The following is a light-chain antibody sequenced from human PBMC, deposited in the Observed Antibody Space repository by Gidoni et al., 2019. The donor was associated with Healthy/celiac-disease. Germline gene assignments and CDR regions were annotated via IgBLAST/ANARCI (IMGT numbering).Light chain of an antibody. Sequence: SYVLTQPPSVSVAPGQTARITCGGNNIGSKSVHWYQQKPGQAPVLVVYDDSDRPPGIPARFSGSNSGNTATLTISRVEAGDEADYYCQVWDSSSDLGVFGTGTKVTVL. CDR3: QVWDSSSDLGV. V-gene: IGLV3-21*02. J-gene: IGLJ1*01. CDR1: NIGSKS. CDR2: DDS.